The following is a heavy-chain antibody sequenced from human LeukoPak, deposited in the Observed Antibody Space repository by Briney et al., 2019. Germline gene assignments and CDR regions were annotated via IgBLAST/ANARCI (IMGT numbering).Heavy chain of an antibody. J-gene: IGHJ5*02. D-gene: IGHD1-26*01. CDR3: ARIVGALSWFDP. Sequence: SETLSLTCAVYGGSFSGYYWSWIRQPPGKGLEWIGEINHSGSTNYNPSLKSRVTISVDTSKNRFSLKLSSVTAADTAVYYCARIVGALSWFDPWGQGTLVTVSS. CDR1: GGSFSGYY. CDR2: INHSGST. V-gene: IGHV4-34*01.